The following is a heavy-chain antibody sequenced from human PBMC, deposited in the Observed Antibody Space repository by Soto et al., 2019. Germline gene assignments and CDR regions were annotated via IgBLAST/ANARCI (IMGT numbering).Heavy chain of an antibody. CDR2: IYYSGST. J-gene: IGHJ4*02. CDR1: GGSISSSSYY. Sequence: PSETLSLTCTVSGGSISSSSYYWGWIRQPPGKGLEWIGSIYYSGSTYYNPSLKSRVTISVDRSKNQFSLKLSSVTAADTAVYYCARASTTVTTLDYWGQGILLTVSS. CDR3: ARASTTVTTLDY. D-gene: IGHD4-17*01. V-gene: IGHV4-39*07.